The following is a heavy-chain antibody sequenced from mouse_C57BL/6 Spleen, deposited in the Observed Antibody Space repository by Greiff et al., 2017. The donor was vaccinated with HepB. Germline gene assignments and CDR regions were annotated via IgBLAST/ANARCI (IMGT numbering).Heavy chain of an antibody. J-gene: IGHJ3*01. D-gene: IGHD2-1*01. CDR3: TTYPYGNLFAY. V-gene: IGHV14-1*01. CDR2: IDPEDGDT. CDR1: GFNIKDYY. Sequence: EVQLQQSGAELVRPGASVKLSCTASGFNIKDYYMHWVKQRPEQGLEWIGRIDPEDGDTEYAPKFQGKATMTADTSSNTAYLQLSSLTSEDTAVYYCTTYPYGNLFAYWGQGTLVTVSA.